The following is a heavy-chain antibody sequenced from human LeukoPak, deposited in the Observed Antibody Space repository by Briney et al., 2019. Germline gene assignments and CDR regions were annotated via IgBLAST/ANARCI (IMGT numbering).Heavy chain of an antibody. D-gene: IGHD2-2*01. CDR1: GGSVSSGSYY. CDR3: AKEEASYCSSTSCYGIDY. J-gene: IGHJ4*02. Sequence: KPSETLSLTCTVSGGSVSSGSYYWSWIRQPPGKGLEWIGYIYYSGSTNYNPSLKSRVTISVDTSENQFSLKLSSVTAADTAVYYCAKEEASYCSSTSCYGIDYWGQGTLVTVSS. V-gene: IGHV4-61*01. CDR2: IYYSGST.